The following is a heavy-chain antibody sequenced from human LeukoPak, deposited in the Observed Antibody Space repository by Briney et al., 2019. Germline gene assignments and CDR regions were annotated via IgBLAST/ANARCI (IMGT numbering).Heavy chain of an antibody. CDR2: ISYTGTYI. V-gene: IGHV3-21*01. Sequence: PGGSLRLSCAASAFSLNAYNMNWVRQAPGKGLEWVSSISYTGTYIYYADSVKGRFTISRDNAKNSLYLQMNSLRAEDTAVYYCARDLAAGELFDYWGQGTLVTVSS. CDR3: ARDLAAGELFDY. CDR1: AFSLNAYN. J-gene: IGHJ4*02. D-gene: IGHD6-13*01.